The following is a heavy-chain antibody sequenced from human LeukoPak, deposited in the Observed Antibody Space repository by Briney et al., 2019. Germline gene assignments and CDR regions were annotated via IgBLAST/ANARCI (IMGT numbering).Heavy chain of an antibody. CDR2: IKQDGSEK. V-gene: IGHV3-7*01. J-gene: IGHJ3*02. Sequence: PGGSLRLSCAASGFTFSSYWMSWVRQAPGKGLEWVANIKQDGSEKYYVDSVKGRFTISRDNAKNSLYLQMNSLRAEDTAVYYCARVGIAAAASNALDIWGQGTMVTVSS. D-gene: IGHD6-13*01. CDR1: GFTFSSYW. CDR3: ARVGIAAAASNALDI.